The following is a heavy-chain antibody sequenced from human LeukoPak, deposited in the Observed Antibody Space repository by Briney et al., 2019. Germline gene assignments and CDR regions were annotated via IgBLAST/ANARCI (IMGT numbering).Heavy chain of an antibody. CDR3: ARDRGDPYSFDY. CDR2: INPNSGGT. J-gene: IGHJ4*02. Sequence: ASVKVSFKASGYTFTVYYMHWVRQAPGQGLEYMGWINPNSGGTNCAQKFQGRVTMTRDTSITTAYMELSRLTSDDTAVYYCARDRGDPYSFDYWGQGTMVTVSS. D-gene: IGHD2-21*01. CDR1: GYTFTVYY. V-gene: IGHV1-2*02.